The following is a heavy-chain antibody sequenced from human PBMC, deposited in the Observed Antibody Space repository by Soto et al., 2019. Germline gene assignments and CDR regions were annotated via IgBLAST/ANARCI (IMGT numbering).Heavy chain of an antibody. V-gene: IGHV4-31*03. CDR1: GGSISSGVYY. CDR3: AIVSAAAGSPGYYCYGMDV. CDR2: IYYSGST. Sequence: PSETLSLTCTVSGGSISSGVYYRSWIRQHPGKGLEWIGYIYYSGSTYYNPSLKSRVTISVDTSKNQFSLKLRSVTAEATAVSYCAIVSAAAGSPGYYCYGMDVCGQVTTVTV. J-gene: IGHJ6*02. D-gene: IGHD6-13*01.